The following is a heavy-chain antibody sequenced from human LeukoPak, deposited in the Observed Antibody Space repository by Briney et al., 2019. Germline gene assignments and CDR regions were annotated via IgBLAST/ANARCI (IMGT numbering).Heavy chain of an antibody. V-gene: IGHV3-30*18. CDR3: AKPRGGDSWAFDF. CDR1: GFTFIGYG. Sequence: GRSLRLSCEASGFTFIGYGMHWVRQAPGKGLEWVAGISYDGSNQYYTDSVKGRFTISRDNSKNTLYLQMNSLRPEDTAVYYCAKPRGGDSWAFDFWGQGTMVTVSS. D-gene: IGHD2-21*02. CDR2: ISYDGSNQ. J-gene: IGHJ3*01.